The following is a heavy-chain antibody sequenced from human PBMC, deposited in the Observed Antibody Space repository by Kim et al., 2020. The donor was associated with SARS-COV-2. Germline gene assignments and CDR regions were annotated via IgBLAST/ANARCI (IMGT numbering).Heavy chain of an antibody. CDR3: ARDSPFDY. J-gene: IGHJ4*02. CDR2: TGNQ. Sequence: TGNQTDAQGFTGRFVFSLDTSVSTAYLQISSLKAEDTAVYYCARDSPFDYWGQGTLVTVSS. V-gene: IGHV7-4-1*02.